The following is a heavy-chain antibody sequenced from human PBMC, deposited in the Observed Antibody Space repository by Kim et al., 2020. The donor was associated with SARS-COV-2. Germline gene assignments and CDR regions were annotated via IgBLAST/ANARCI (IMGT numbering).Heavy chain of an antibody. CDR3: ARARTDNGRYVLDV. Sequence: GGSLRLSCAASGFTFSDHYMDWVRQAPGKGLEWVGRTRDKAHSYTTEYAASVKGRFTISRDESKNSLYLQMNSLKTEDTAVYYCARARTDNGRYVLDVWGQGTTVTVSS. CDR1: GFTFSDHY. V-gene: IGHV3-72*01. J-gene: IGHJ6*02. D-gene: IGHD2-8*01. CDR2: TRDKAHSYTT.